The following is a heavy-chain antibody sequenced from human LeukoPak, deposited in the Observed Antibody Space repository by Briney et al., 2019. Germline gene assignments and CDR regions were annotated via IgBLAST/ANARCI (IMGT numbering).Heavy chain of an antibody. J-gene: IGHJ4*02. V-gene: IGHV4-59*02. CDR2: IYYSGST. CDR3: ASGSYYFDY. D-gene: IGHD1-26*01. CDR1: GGSVSGYY. Sequence: TASETLSLTCTVSGGSVSGYYWSWIRQPPGKGLEWIGYIYYSGSTNYNPSLKSRVTISVDTSKNQFSLKLSSVTAADTAVYYCASGSYYFDYWGQGTLVTVSS.